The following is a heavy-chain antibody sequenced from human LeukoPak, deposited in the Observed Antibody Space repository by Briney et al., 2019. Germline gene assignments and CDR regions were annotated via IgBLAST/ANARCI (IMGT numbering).Heavy chain of an antibody. CDR3: ARASSGYYPIDY. Sequence: SETLSLTCAVSGGSISTYYWSWIRQPPGKGLERIGYIYYSGSTNYNPSLKSRVTISVDTSKNQFSLKLSSVTAADTAVYYCARASSGYYPIDYWGQGTLVTVSS. CDR2: IYYSGST. CDR1: GGSISTYY. V-gene: IGHV4-59*01. J-gene: IGHJ4*02. D-gene: IGHD3-22*01.